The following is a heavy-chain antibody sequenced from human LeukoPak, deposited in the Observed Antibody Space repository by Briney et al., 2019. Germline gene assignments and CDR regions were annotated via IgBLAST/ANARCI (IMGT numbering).Heavy chain of an antibody. CDR3: AREDYDILTGSHNWFDP. V-gene: IGHV4-34*01. CDR2: INHSGST. CDR1: GGSFSGYY. Sequence: PSETLSLTCAVYGGSFSGYYWSWIRQPPGKGLEWIGEINHSGSTNYNPSLKSRVTISVDTSKNQFSLKLSSVTAADTAVYYCAREDYDILTGSHNWFDPWGQGTLVTVSS. D-gene: IGHD3-9*01. J-gene: IGHJ5*02.